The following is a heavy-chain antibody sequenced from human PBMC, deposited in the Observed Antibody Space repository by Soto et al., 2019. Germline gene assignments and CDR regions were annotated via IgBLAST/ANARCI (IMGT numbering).Heavy chain of an antibody. CDR3: VRDFEY. CDR1: GFNFDDYA. CDR2: INRNSVTF. J-gene: IGHJ4*02. V-gene: IGHV3-9*01. Sequence: GGSLRLSCAASGFNFDDYAMHWVRQAPGKGLVWVSGINRNSVTFNYADSVKGRVTISRDNAKNTLYLQMNSLRAEDTAVYYCVRDFEYWGQGTLVTVSS.